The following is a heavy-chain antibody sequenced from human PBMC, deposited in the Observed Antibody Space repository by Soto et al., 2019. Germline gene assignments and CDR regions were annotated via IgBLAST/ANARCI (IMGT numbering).Heavy chain of an antibody. J-gene: IGHJ4*02. D-gene: IGHD3-22*01. CDR3: ARDPRYYDSGGYYDY. V-gene: IGHV3-23*01. CDR1: GFSFTTYA. Sequence: EVQLLESGGGLVQPGGSLRLSCAASGFSFTTYARGWVRQAPGKGLEWVSAVSGSGSTTYYADSVKGRFIISRNNAKTTAYLYMNSLRAEDTAVYYCARDPRYYDSGGYYDYWGQGTRVNVSS. CDR2: VSGSGSTT.